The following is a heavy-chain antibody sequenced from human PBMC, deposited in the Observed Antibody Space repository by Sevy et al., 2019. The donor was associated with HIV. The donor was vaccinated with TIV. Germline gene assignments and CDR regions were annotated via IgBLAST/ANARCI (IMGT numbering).Heavy chain of an antibody. V-gene: IGHV3-30-3*01. CDR2: ISYDGSNK. CDR1: GFTFSSYA. J-gene: IGHJ4*02. D-gene: IGHD3-10*01. Sequence: GGSLRLSCAASGFTFSSYAMHWVRQAPGKGLEWVAVISYDGSNKYYADSVKGRFTISRDNSKNTLYLQMNGLRAEDTAVYYCARDGSGSYYPFRGYYFDYWGQGTLVTVSS. CDR3: ARDGSGSYYPFRGYYFDY.